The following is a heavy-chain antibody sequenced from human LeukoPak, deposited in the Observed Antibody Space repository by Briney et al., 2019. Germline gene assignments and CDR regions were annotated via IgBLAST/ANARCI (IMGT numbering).Heavy chain of an antibody. Sequence: ASAKVSCKTSGYTFTSYDINWVRQAPGQGLEWMGWMNPNSDNTGSAQKFQGRITMTRDTSVDTAHMELGGLTSEDTAIYYCAREGGSGFSYYFDNWGQGTLVTVSS. V-gene: IGHV1-8*01. CDR2: MNPNSDNT. CDR1: GYTFTSYD. J-gene: IGHJ4*02. CDR3: AREGGSGFSYYFDN. D-gene: IGHD3-22*01.